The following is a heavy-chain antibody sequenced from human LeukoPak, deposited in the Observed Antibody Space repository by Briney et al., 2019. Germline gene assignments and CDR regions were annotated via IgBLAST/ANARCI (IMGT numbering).Heavy chain of an antibody. CDR3: SGQYSSSSVVDY. Sequence: GGSLRLSCAASGFTFSTYTMNWVRQAPGKGLEWVSYITGTSSTIYYADSVKGRFTVSRDNAKNSLYLQMNSLRAEDTAIYYCSGQYSSSSVVDYWGQGTLVTVSS. D-gene: IGHD6-6*01. CDR2: ITGTSSTI. V-gene: IGHV3-48*04. J-gene: IGHJ4*02. CDR1: GFTFSTYT.